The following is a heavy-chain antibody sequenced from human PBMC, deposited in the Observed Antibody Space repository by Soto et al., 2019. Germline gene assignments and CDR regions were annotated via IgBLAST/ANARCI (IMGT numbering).Heavy chain of an antibody. CDR2: INPNSGGT. D-gene: IGHD3-10*01. V-gene: IGHV1-2*02. CDR1: GYTFTDYY. J-gene: IGHJ5*02. CDR3: ALAGGSSLWSWFDP. Sequence: GASVKVSCKAPGYTFTDYYMHWVRQAPGQGLEWMGWINPNSGGTDYAQNFQGRIIMTRDTSISTAYMDLSRLRSDDTAVYYCALAGGSSLWSWFDPWGQGTLVTV.